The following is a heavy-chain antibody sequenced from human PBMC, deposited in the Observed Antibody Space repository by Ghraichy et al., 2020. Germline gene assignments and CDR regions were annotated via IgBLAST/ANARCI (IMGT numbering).Heavy chain of an antibody. V-gene: IGHV3-43*01. D-gene: IGHD6-13*01. J-gene: IGHJ4*02. CDR1: GFTFDDYT. CDR2: ISWDGGST. CDR3: GKDSGGIAAAGTVWYFDY. Sequence: GGSLRLSCAASGFTFDDYTMHWVRQAPGKGLEWVSLISWDGGSTYYADSVKGRFTISRDNSKNSLYLQMNSLRSEDTALYYCGKDSGGIAAAGTVWYFDYWGQGTLVTVSS.